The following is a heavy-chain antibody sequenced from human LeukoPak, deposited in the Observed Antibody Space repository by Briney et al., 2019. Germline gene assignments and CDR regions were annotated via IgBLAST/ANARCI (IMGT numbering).Heavy chain of an antibody. CDR1: GSSFTTFW. CDR3: ARRPNYYDGSGYYYPFDY. V-gene: IGHV5-51*01. CDR2: IYPGDSDI. J-gene: IGHJ4*02. Sequence: GESLQISCKGSGSSFTTFWIGWVRQMPGKGLEWMGIIYPGDSDIRYSPSFQGQVTISADRSISTAYLQWSSLEASDTAMYYCARRPNYYDGSGYYYPFDYWGQGSLVTVSS. D-gene: IGHD3-22*01.